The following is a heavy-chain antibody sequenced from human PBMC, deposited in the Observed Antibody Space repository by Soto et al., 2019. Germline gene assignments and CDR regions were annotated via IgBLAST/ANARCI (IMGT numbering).Heavy chain of an antibody. D-gene: IGHD2-2*02. CDR1: GYTFTSYG. V-gene: IGHV1-18*04. Sequence: ASVKVSCKASGYTFTSYGISWVRQAPGQGLEWMGWLSAYNGNTNYAQKLQGRVTMTTDTSTSTAYMELRSLRSDDTAVYYCARSRYCSSTSCYRGAYYYYYGMDVWGQGTTVTVSS. CDR2: LSAYNGNT. J-gene: IGHJ6*02. CDR3: ARSRYCSSTSCYRGAYYYYYGMDV.